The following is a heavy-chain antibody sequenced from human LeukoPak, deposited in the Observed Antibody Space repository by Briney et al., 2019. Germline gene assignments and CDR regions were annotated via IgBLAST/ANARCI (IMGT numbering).Heavy chain of an antibody. CDR2: ITGSDGST. D-gene: IGHD3-16*01. V-gene: IGHV3-23*01. Sequence: PGGSLRLSCAASGFTFSSFAMSWVRQAPGKGLEWVSAITGSDGSTYYADSVMGRFTISRDNSKNTLYLQMNSLRAEDTAVYYCARAPNNTDYSAGYWYFDLWGRGTLVTVSS. CDR1: GFTFSSFA. CDR3: ARAPNNTDYSAGYWYFDL. J-gene: IGHJ2*01.